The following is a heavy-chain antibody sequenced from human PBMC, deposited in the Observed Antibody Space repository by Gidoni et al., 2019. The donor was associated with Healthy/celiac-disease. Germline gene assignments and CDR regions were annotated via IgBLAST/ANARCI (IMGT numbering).Heavy chain of an antibody. Sequence: EVQLLESGGGLVQPGGSLRLSCAASGSTFSSYAMSWVRQAPGKGLEWVSAISGSGGSTYYADSVKGRFTISRDNSKNTLYLQMNGLRAEDTAVYYCAKGWVSPWTAFDYWGQGTLVTVSS. CDR1: GSTFSSYA. J-gene: IGHJ4*02. CDR2: ISGSGGST. V-gene: IGHV3-23*01. D-gene: IGHD6-13*01. CDR3: AKGWVSPWTAFDY.